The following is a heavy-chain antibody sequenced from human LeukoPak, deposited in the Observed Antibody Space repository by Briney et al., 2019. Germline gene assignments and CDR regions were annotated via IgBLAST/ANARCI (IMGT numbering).Heavy chain of an antibody. CDR1: GFTFSSYA. V-gene: IGHV3-23*01. CDR3: AKVSGQLGDFDY. Sequence: GGSLRLSCAASGFTFSSYAMSWVRQPPGKGLEWSSAISGSGGSTYYADSVKGRFTISRDNSKNTLYLQMNSLRAEDTAVYYCAKVSGQLGDFDYWGQGTLVTVSS. J-gene: IGHJ4*02. D-gene: IGHD6-13*01. CDR2: ISGSGGST.